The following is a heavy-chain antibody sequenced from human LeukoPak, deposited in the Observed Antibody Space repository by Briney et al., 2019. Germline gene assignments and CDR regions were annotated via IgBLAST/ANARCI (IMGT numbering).Heavy chain of an antibody. D-gene: IGHD3/OR15-3a*01. J-gene: IGHJ5*02. V-gene: IGHV4-34*01. CDR2: INHSGST. CDR1: GGSFSGYY. Sequence: SETLSLTCAVYGGSFSGYYCSWIRQPPGKGLEWIGEINHSGSTNYNPSLKSRVTISVDTSKNQFSLKLSSVTAADTAVYYCARSGLHLNWFDPWGQGTLVTVSS. CDR3: ARSGLHLNWFDP.